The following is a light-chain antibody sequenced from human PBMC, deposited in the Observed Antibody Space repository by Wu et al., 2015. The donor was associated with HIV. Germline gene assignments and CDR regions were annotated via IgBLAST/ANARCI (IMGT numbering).Light chain of an antibody. CDR3: QQRLNWPLT. CDR2: GAS. Sequence: EIVLTQSPATLSLSPGERATLSCRASQSLGTNLAWYQQKPGQAPRLFIYGASNRATGIPARFSGSESGTDFILTISSLEPEDFATYSCQQRLNWPLTFGRGTRLEIK. V-gene: IGKV3-11*01. J-gene: IGKJ5*01. CDR1: QSLGTN.